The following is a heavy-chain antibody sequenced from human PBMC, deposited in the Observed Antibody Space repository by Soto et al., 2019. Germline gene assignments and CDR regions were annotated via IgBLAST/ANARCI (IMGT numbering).Heavy chain of an antibody. D-gene: IGHD2-15*01. CDR1: GGTFSSYA. CDR2: IIPIFGTA. Sequence: QVQLVQSGAEVKKPGSSVKVSCKASGGTFSSYAISWVRQAPGQGLEWMGGIIPIFGTANYAQKFQGRVMINADESTSTAYMELSSLRCEDTAVYYCARALLEYCSGGSCYGYNWFDPWGQGTLVTVSS. J-gene: IGHJ5*02. CDR3: ARALLEYCSGGSCYGYNWFDP. V-gene: IGHV1-69*12.